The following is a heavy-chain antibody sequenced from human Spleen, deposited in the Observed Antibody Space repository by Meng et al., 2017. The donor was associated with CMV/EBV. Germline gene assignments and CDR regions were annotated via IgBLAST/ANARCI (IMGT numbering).Heavy chain of an antibody. CDR2: IDSDGTYT. CDR3: AREGAAGQLLYPFDY. CDR1: GFTFSSYW. J-gene: IGHJ4*02. V-gene: IGHV3-74*01. Sequence: GESLKISCAASGFTFSSYWIHWFRQAPGKGLVWVSRIDSDGTYTNYADSVKGRFTISRDNAKNTLYLQMNSLRAEDTAVYYCAREGAAGQLLYPFDYWGQGTLVTVSS. D-gene: IGHD2-2*02.